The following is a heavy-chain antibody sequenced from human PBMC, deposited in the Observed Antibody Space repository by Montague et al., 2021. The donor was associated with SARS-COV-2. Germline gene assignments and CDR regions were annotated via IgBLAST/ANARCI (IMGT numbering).Heavy chain of an antibody. J-gene: IGHJ6*02. CDR3: ARVGGRRLGRLYGLDL. CDR1: GGSISSSNYY. CDR2: ISYSGSP. Sequence: SETLSLTCTVSGGSISSSNYYWGWIRQPPGKGLEWIGSISYSGSPYYNPSLKSRVTISVDTSKNQFSLKLSSVTAADTAVYYCARVGGRRLGRLYGLDLWGRGTTVTVSS. D-gene: IGHD3-16*01. V-gene: IGHV4-39*07.